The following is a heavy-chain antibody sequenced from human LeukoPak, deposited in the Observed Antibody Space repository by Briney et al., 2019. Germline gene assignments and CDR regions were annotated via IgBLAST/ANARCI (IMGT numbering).Heavy chain of an antibody. Sequence: GGSLRLSCAASGFTVSDSYMSWVRQAPGKGLEWVSVIYSDGDIYYADSVKGRFTISRDNSKNTLYLQMNSLRADDTAVYYCAKADSSGWYFDFCGQGTLVTVSS. CDR3: AKADSSGWYFDF. J-gene: IGHJ4*02. D-gene: IGHD6-19*01. CDR2: IYSDGDI. CDR1: GFTVSDSY. V-gene: IGHV3-53*01.